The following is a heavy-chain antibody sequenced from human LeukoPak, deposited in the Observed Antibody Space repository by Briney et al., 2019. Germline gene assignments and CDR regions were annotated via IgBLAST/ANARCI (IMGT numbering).Heavy chain of an antibody. CDR1: GGSITNYY. D-gene: IGHD6-13*01. CDR3: ARHFSGAAAPLPFDF. Sequence: SETLSLTFTVSGGSITNYYWSWIRQPPGGGLEWIAYIYYSGSTEYNPSLESRVTISVDTSKNQFSMKVYSVTAADPAVYYCARHFSGAAAPLPFDFWGQGTLVTVSS. V-gene: IGHV4-59*08. CDR2: IYYSGST. J-gene: IGHJ4*02.